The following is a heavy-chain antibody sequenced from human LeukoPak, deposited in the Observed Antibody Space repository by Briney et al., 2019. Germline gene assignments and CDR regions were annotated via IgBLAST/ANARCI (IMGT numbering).Heavy chain of an antibody. Sequence: SETLSLTCAVSGFSVSSGYYWGWIRQPPGKGLEWIGTINNSGNTFYNPSPKSRVTTSVDTSKNQFSLRLSSVTAADTAVYYCARRMAGATTDAFDIWGQGTMVTVSS. CDR2: INNSGNT. J-gene: IGHJ3*02. CDR1: GFSVSSGYY. CDR3: ARRMAGATTDAFDI. V-gene: IGHV4-38-2*01. D-gene: IGHD6-19*01.